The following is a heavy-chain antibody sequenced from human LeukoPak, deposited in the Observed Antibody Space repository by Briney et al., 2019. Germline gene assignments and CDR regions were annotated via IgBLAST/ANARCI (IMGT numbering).Heavy chain of an antibody. Sequence: VASVKVSCKASTDTFNNYGIVWVRQAPGQGLEWMGGIVPVFETIDYAQKFQGTVTLSADDSTTTAYMELNSLRSEDTAVYYCARSWAVQNTFYYFDDWGQGTLVTVSS. J-gene: IGHJ4*02. V-gene: IGHV1-69*13. CDR3: ARSWAVQNTFYYFDD. CDR1: TDTFNNYG. D-gene: IGHD1-1*01. CDR2: IVPVFETI.